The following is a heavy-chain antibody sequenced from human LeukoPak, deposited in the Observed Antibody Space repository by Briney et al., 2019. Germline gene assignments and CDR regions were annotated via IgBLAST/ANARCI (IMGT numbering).Heavy chain of an antibody. J-gene: IGHJ6*03. CDR2: ITGGGATT. D-gene: IGHD2-2*01. V-gene: IGHV3-23*01. CDR1: GFTFSNYA. CDR3: ARGPAISYYSMDV. Sequence: GGSLRLSYAASGFTFSNYAMSWVRQAPGKGLEWVSSITGGGATTYYAASVKGRFTISRDNSKNTVFLQMNSLRAEDMTLYYCARGPAISYYSMDVWGKGTTVTVSS.